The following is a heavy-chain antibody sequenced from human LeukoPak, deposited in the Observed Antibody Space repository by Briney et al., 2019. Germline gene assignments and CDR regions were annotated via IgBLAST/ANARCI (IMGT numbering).Heavy chain of an antibody. CDR3: ARDGGYSGYDFDH. V-gene: IGHV3-48*03. J-gene: IGHJ4*02. D-gene: IGHD5-12*01. CDR1: GFTFSSYE. CDR2: ISGGGRTI. Sequence: GGSLRLSCAASGFTFSSYEMSWVRQAPGKGLEWVSYISGGGRTIYYADSVKGRFTISRDNAKKLLYLQMNSLRAEDTAVYYCARDGGYSGYDFDHWGQGSLVTVSS.